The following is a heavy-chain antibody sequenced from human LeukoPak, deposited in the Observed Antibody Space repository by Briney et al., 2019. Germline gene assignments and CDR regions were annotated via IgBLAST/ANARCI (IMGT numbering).Heavy chain of an antibody. CDR3: AXTSSSWYDAFDI. V-gene: IGHV4-34*01. D-gene: IGHD6-13*01. J-gene: IGHJ3*02. Sequence: SETLSLTCAVYGGSFSGYYWSWIRQPPGKGLEWIGEINHSGSTNYNPSLKSRVTISVDTSKNQFSLKLSSVTAADTAVYYCAXTSSSWYDAFDIWGQGTMVTVSS. CDR1: GGSFSGYY. CDR2: INHSGST.